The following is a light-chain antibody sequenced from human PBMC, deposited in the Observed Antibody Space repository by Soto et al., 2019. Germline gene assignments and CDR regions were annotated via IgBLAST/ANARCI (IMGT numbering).Light chain of an antibody. CDR3: QQYNNWPPYT. Sequence: IVMTQSPDTLSVSPGERATLSCRASQSVGSGVSWYQQKPDQAPRLLIYGASTRATGIPARFSGSGSGTEFTLTISSLQSEDYAIYYCQQYNNWPPYTFGQGTKVDIK. J-gene: IGKJ2*01. CDR2: GAS. V-gene: IGKV3-15*01. CDR1: QSVGSG.